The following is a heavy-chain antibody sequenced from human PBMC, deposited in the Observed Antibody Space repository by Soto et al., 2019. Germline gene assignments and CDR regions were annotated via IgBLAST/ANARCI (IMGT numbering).Heavy chain of an antibody. CDR1: GFTFSDYY. CDR3: ARAREPYFSLRPVDY. D-gene: IGHD4-17*01. Sequence: QVQLVESGGGLVEPGGSLRLSCVASGFTFSDYYMSWIRQAPGKGLEYVSYISNSGTTRYYADSGTGRFTISRDNANNSLFLQLNSLRVEDTAMYYCARAREPYFSLRPVDYWGQGTRVTVSS. J-gene: IGHJ4*02. CDR2: ISNSGTTR. V-gene: IGHV3-11*01.